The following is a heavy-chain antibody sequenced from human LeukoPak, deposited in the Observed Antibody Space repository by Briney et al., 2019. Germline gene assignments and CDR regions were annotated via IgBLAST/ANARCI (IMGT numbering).Heavy chain of an antibody. V-gene: IGHV3-9*01. J-gene: IGHJ3*02. Sequence: GRSLRLSCAASGFTFDDYAMHWVRQAPGKGLEWVSGISWNSGSIGYADSVKGRFTISRDNAKNSLYLQTNSLRAEDTALYYCAKDLYSGSYAEDAFDIWGQGTMVTVSS. D-gene: IGHD1-26*01. CDR2: ISWNSGSI. CDR1: GFTFDDYA. CDR3: AKDLYSGSYAEDAFDI.